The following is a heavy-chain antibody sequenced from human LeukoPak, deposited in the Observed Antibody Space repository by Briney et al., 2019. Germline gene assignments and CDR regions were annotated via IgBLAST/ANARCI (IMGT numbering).Heavy chain of an antibody. CDR1: GGSISSGGYY. CDR3: ARVGDGSAFDY. J-gene: IGHJ4*02. D-gene: IGHD3-10*01. CDR2: IYHSGST. Sequence: PSETLSLTCTVSGGSISSGGYYWSWIRQPPGKGLEWIGYIYHSGSTYYNPSLKSRVTISVDRSKNQFSLKLSSVTAADTAVYYCARVGDGSAFDYWGQGTLVTVSS. V-gene: IGHV4-30-2*01.